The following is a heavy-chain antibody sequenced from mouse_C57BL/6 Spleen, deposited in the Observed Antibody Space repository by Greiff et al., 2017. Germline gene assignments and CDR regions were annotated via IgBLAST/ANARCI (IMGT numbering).Heavy chain of an antibody. CDR1: GFNIKDYY. D-gene: IGHD2-3*01. V-gene: IGHV14-2*01. CDR3: AIDPFYDGDPWYFDV. Sequence: EVKLMESGAELVKPGASVKLSCTASGFNIKDYYMHWVKQRTEQGLEWIGRIDPEDGETKYAPKFQGKATITADTSSNTAYLQLSSLTSEDTAVYYCAIDPFYDGDPWYFDVWGTGTTVTVSS. J-gene: IGHJ1*03. CDR2: IDPEDGET.